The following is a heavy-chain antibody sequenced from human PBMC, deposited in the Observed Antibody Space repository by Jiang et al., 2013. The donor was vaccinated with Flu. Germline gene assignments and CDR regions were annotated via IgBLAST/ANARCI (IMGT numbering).Heavy chain of an antibody. CDR1: GASVSSDTYH. CDR3: AAYYVGVGGLGY. Sequence: LLKPSETLSLTCTVSGASVSSDTYHWGWIRQPPGKGLEWIGCMHNSGSTNYNLSLKSRITISVDSSKNQLSLELTSVTAADTAVYYCAAYYVGVGGLGYWGQGTLVTVSS. D-gene: IGHD3-10*02. J-gene: IGHJ4*02. V-gene: IGHV4-61*01. CDR2: MHNSGST.